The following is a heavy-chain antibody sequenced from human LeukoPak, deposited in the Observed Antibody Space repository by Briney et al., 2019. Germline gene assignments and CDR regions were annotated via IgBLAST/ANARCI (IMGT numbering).Heavy chain of an antibody. CDR3: ARGGPYGSGSYYAPFDY. CDR2: ISSSSSYI. V-gene: IGHV3-21*01. CDR1: GFTFSSYS. Sequence: GGSLRLSCAASGFTFSSYSMNWVRQAPGKGLEWVSSISSSSSYIYYADSVKGRFTISRDNAKNSLYLQMNSLRAEDTAVYYCARGGPYGSGSYYAPFDYWGQGTLVTVSS. D-gene: IGHD3-10*01. J-gene: IGHJ4*02.